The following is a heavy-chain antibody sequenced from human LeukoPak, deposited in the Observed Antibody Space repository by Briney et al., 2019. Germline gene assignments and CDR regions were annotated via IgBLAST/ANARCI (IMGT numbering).Heavy chain of an antibody. CDR1: GFTFSSYG. CDR3: ARRTVTLDY. D-gene: IGHD4-23*01. J-gene: IGHJ4*02. CDR2: INSDGSDT. Sequence: GGSLRLSCAASGFTFSSYGMHWVRQVSGKGLVWVSRINSDGSDTYYADSVKGRFTISRDNAKNTLYLQMNSLRAEDTAVYYCARRTVTLDYWGQGSLDTVSS. V-gene: IGHV3-74*01.